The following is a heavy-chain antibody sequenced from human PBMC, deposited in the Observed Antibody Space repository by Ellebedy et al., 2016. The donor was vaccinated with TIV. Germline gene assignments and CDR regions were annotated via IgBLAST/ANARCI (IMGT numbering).Heavy chain of an antibody. V-gene: IGHV3-23*01. Sequence: GESLKISCAASGFTFSSYTMSSVRQAPGKGLEWVLAISGSGGSTYYADSGRGRFTISRDNSKKTLYLQMNRLRADDTAVNYGATGRGGGSDSSAPRYYFDYWGLGTLVTVSS. D-gene: IGHD3-22*01. J-gene: IGHJ4*02. CDR1: GFTFSSYT. CDR2: ISGSGGST. CDR3: ATGRGGGSDSSAPRYYFDY.